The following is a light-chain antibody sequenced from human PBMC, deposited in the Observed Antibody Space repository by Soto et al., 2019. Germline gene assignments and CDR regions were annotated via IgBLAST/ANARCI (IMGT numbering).Light chain of an antibody. CDR1: SSDVGGYNY. Sequence: QSALTQPRSVSWSPGQSVTISCTGTSSDVGGYNYVSWYQQHPGKAPKLMIYDVSKRPSGVPDRFSGSKSGNTASLTISGLQAEDEADYYCCSYAGSYTYVFGIGTKVTVL. CDR2: DVS. J-gene: IGLJ1*01. CDR3: CSYAGSYTYV. V-gene: IGLV2-11*01.